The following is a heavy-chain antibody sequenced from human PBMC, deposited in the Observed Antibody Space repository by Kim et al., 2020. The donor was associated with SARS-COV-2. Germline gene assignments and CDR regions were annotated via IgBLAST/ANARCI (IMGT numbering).Heavy chain of an antibody. J-gene: IGHJ4*02. D-gene: IGHD3-22*01. Sequence: GGSLRLSCAASGFTFSSYAMSWVRQAPGKGLEWVSAISGSGGSTYYADSVKGRFTISRDNSKNTLYLQMNSLRAEDTAVYYCAKHSLLTYYYDSSGYSDDYWGQGTLVTVSS. V-gene: IGHV3-23*01. CDR3: AKHSLLTYYYDSSGYSDDY. CDR2: ISGSGGST. CDR1: GFTFSSYA.